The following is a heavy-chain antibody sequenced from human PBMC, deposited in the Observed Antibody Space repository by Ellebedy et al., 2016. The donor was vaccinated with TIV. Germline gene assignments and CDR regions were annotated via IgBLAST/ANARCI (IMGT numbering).Heavy chain of an antibody. V-gene: IGHV3-7*01. D-gene: IGHD4-17*01. CDR3: ATDGSYGDYQSPTHAFVM. CDR2: INQAGRNT. J-gene: IGHJ3*02. Sequence: PGGSLRLSCAASGFPFHGYWMTWVRQAPAKGLEWVANINQAGRNTYYVDSLRGRFTISRDNAKNSLYLLMNSLRGEDTAVYYCATDGSYGDYQSPTHAFVMWGQGTLVTVSS. CDR1: GFPFHGYW.